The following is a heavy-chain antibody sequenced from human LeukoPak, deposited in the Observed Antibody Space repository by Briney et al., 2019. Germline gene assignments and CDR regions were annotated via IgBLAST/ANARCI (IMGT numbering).Heavy chain of an antibody. D-gene: IGHD6-19*01. CDR3: AKGNIAVGTPFFDY. Sequence: GGSLRLSCAASGFTFDDYAMHWVRQAPGKGLEWVSGISWNSGSIGYADSVKGRFTISRDNAKNSLYLQMNSLRAEDTALYYCAKGNIAVGTPFFDYWGQGTLVTVSS. CDR1: GFTFDDYA. CDR2: ISWNSGSI. V-gene: IGHV3-9*01. J-gene: IGHJ4*02.